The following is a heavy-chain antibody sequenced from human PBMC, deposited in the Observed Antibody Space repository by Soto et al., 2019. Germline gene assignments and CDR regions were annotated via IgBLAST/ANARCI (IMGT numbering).Heavy chain of an antibody. Sequence: GESLKISCKGSGYSFTSYWIGWVRQMPGKGLEWMGIICPGDSDTRYSPSFQGQVTISADKSISTAYLQWSSLKASDTAMYYCARRIGAVADYYYYYYGMDVWGQGTTVTVSS. V-gene: IGHV5-51*01. CDR1: GYSFTSYW. J-gene: IGHJ6*02. CDR3: ARRIGAVADYYYYYYGMDV. D-gene: IGHD6-19*01. CDR2: ICPGDSDT.